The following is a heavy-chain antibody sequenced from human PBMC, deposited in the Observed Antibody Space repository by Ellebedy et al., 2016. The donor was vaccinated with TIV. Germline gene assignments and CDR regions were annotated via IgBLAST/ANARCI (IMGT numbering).Heavy chain of an antibody. CDR2: IYPGDSDT. V-gene: IGHV5-51*01. CDR1: GYSFTSYW. Sequence: GESLKISXKGSGYSFTSYWIGWVRQMPGKGLEWMGIIYPGDSDTRYSPSFQGQVTISADKSISTAYLQWSSLKASDTAMYYCATRTMRYYYGMDVWGQGTTVTVSS. D-gene: IGHD3-10*01. CDR3: ATRTMRYYYGMDV. J-gene: IGHJ6*02.